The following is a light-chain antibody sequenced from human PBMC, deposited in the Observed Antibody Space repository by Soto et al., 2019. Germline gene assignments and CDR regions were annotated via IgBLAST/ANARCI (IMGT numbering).Light chain of an antibody. V-gene: IGKV1-5*01. CDR3: QQANSCPIT. J-gene: IGKJ5*01. CDR1: QPISSW. Sequence: DIQMTQSPPTLSASVGDRVTITCRASQPISSWLAWYHQKPGKAPKLLIYDASNLESGVPSRFSGSGSGTEYTLTISSLQPEDFGIYYCQQANSCPITFGQGTRLEIK. CDR2: DAS.